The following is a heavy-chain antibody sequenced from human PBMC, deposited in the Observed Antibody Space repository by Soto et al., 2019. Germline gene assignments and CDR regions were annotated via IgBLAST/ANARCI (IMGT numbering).Heavy chain of an antibody. D-gene: IGHD5-18*01. Sequence: QVQLQQWGAGLLKPSETLSLTCAVYGGSFSGYYWSWIRQPPGKGLEWIGEINHSGSTNYNPSLKSRVTISVDTSKNQFSLKLSSVTAADTAVYYCARRGSGIRGYSYGDYWGQGTLVTVSS. CDR3: ARRGSGIRGYSYGDY. CDR1: GGSFSGYY. J-gene: IGHJ4*02. V-gene: IGHV4-34*01. CDR2: INHSGST.